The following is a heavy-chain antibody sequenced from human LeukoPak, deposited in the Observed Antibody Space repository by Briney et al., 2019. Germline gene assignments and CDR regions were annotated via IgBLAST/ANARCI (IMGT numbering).Heavy chain of an antibody. D-gene: IGHD3-22*01. V-gene: IGHV3-15*01. CDR3: TTEYYYDSSGLFGY. CDR2: IKSKTDGGST. Sequence: GGSLRLSCAVSGFTFSNGWMSWVRQAPGKGLEWVGRIKSKTDGGSTDYAAPVKGRFTISRDDSKNTLYLQMNSLKTDDTAVYYCTTEYYYDSSGLFGYWGQGTLVTVSS. J-gene: IGHJ4*02. CDR1: GFTFSNGW.